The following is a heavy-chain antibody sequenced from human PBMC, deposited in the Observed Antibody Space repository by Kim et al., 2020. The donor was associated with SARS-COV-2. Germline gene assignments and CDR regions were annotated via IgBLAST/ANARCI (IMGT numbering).Heavy chain of an antibody. Sequence: SETLSLTCTVSGYSISSGYYWGWIRQPPGKGLEWIGSIYHSGSTYYNPSLKSRVTISVDTSKNQFSLKLSSVTAADTAVYYCARESPLWFGTTNWFDPWGQGTLITVSS. D-gene: IGHD3-10*01. CDR1: GYSISSGYY. CDR2: IYHSGST. CDR3: ARESPLWFGTTNWFDP. V-gene: IGHV4-38-2*02. J-gene: IGHJ5*02.